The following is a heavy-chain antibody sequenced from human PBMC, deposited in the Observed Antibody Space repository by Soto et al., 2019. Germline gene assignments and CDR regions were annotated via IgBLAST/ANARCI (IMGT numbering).Heavy chain of an antibody. CDR2: IYHNGRT. Sequence: QVQLQESVPGLVKPSGTLSLTCAVSGVSISSSQWWSWVRQPPGKGLEWIGEIYHNGRTNYNPSLKSRLTMSLDRDKNQVSLRLTSVTAADAATYYCGRTQDYVYGVDVWGQGTTVTVSS. CDR1: GVSISSSQW. CDR3: GRTQDYVYGVDV. V-gene: IGHV4-4*02. J-gene: IGHJ6*02.